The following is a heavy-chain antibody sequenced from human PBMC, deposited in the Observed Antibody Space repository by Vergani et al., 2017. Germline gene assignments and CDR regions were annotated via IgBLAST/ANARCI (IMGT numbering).Heavy chain of an antibody. Sequence: EVQLVESGGGLVQPGGSLRLSCAASGFTVSSNYMSLVRQAPGKGLEWVSVIYSGGSTYYADSVKGRFTISRDNSKNTLYLQMNSLRAEDTAVYYCASMLMAWLLPQTGPYYFDYWGQGTLVTVSS. V-gene: IGHV3-66*02. D-gene: IGHD3-3*01. CDR3: ASMLMAWLLPQTGPYYFDY. CDR2: IYSGGST. J-gene: IGHJ4*02. CDR1: GFTVSSNY.